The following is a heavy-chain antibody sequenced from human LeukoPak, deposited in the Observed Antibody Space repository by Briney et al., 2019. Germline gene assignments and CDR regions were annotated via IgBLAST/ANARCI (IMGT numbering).Heavy chain of an antibody. J-gene: IGHJ6*02. CDR1: GFTVSSNY. D-gene: IGHD1-1*01. CDR3: ARGGTLVYYYGMDV. V-gene: IGHV3-53*01. CDR2: IYSGGST. Sequence: PGGSLRLSCAASGFTVSSNYMSWVRQAPGKGLEWVSVIYSGGSTYYADSVKGRFTISRDNSKNTLYLQMNSLRAEDTAVYYCARGGTLVYYYGMDVWGQGTTVTVSS.